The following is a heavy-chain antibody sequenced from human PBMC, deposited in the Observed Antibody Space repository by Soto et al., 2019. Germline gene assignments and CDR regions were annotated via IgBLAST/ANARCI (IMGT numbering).Heavy chain of an antibody. J-gene: IGHJ6*02. CDR1: GINLSSYA. CDR2: ISGSGGST. D-gene: IGHD2-8*01. V-gene: IGHV3-23*01. Sequence: GSLGLSFAASGINLSSYAMSWVRQAPGKGLEWVSAISGSGGSTYYADSVKGRFTISRDNSKNTLYLQMNSLRAEDTAVYYCAKCMLYPYYYYGMDVWGQGTTVTVSS. CDR3: AKCMLYPYYYYGMDV.